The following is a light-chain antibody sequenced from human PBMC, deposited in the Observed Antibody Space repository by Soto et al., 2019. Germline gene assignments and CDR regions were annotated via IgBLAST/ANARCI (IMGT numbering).Light chain of an antibody. Sequence: EMVMTQSPATLSVSPGERATLSCRASQNLSRNLAWYQQQPDQAPRLLIFYASTRATGIPARFSGSGSGTDFPLTISSLQSEDFAVYYCQQYDKWPHTFGQGTKLEIK. J-gene: IGKJ2*01. V-gene: IGKV3-15*01. CDR3: QQYDKWPHT. CDR2: YAS. CDR1: QNLSRN.